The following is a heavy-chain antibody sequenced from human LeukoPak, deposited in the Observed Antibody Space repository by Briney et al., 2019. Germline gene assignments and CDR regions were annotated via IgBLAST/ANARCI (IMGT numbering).Heavy chain of an antibody. Sequence: SQTLSLTCAISGDSVSSNSAAWNWIRQSPSRGLEWLGRTYYRSKWYNDYAVSVKSRITINPDTSKNQFSLQLNSVTPEDTAVYYCAYSLSRDGYNPGHYFDYWGQGTLVTVSS. CDR2: TYYRSKWYN. CDR1: GDSVSSNSAA. CDR3: AYSLSRDGYNPGHYFDY. D-gene: IGHD5-24*01. J-gene: IGHJ4*02. V-gene: IGHV6-1*01.